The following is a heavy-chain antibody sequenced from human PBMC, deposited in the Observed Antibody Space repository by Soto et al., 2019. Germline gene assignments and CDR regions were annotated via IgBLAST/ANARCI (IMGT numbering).Heavy chain of an antibody. J-gene: IGHJ4*02. CDR3: AGAQLQPDGLHY. V-gene: IGHV1-69*02. CDR1: GGTFSSYT. D-gene: IGHD1-1*01. CDR2: IIPILNIA. Sequence: QVQLVQSGAEVKEPGSSVKVSCKSSGGTFSSYTFNWVRQAPGQWLEWLGRIIPILNIANFAQNFQGRITITADISTSTAYLEVRSLRSEATAVYYCAGAQLQPDGLHYCGQGTRVTVSS.